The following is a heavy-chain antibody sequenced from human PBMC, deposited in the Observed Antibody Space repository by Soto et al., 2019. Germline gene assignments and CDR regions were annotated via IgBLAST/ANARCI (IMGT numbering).Heavy chain of an antibody. CDR2: IYYSGST. J-gene: IGHJ4*02. CDR3: ARSHDTPFDY. Sequence: LCGGSISSGGYYWSWIRQHPGKGLEWIGYIYYSGSTYYNPSLKSRVTISVDTSKNQFSLKLSSVTAADTAVYYCARSHDTPFDYWGQGTLVTVSS. D-gene: IGHD3-9*01. V-gene: IGHV4-31*02. CDR1: GGSISSGGYY.